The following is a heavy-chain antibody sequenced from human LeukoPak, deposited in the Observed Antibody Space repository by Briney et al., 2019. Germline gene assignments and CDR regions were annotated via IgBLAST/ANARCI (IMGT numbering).Heavy chain of an antibody. Sequence: SETLSLTCVVSGGSINSGGYSWSWIRQPPGKGLEWIGYIYDSGSTLYNPSLESRLTISIDTSKNQFSLKLSSVTAADTAVYYCARETTTVTPRGYYYYYMDVWGKGTTVTISS. J-gene: IGHJ6*03. V-gene: IGHV4-30-4*07. CDR2: IYDSGST. CDR3: ARETTTVTPRGYYYYYMDV. CDR1: GGSINSGGYS. D-gene: IGHD4-11*01.